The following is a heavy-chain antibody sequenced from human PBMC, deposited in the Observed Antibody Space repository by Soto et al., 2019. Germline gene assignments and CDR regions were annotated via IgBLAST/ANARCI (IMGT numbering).Heavy chain of an antibody. Sequence: EVQLVQSGAEVKKPGESLEISCRTSGYSFSNYWIGWVRQMPGKGLEWMGIVYPGDSDTRYSPSFQGQVTISADTSISAAYLQWSSLKASDTAMYYCARQVLQAPHYGMDVWGQGTTVTVSS. V-gene: IGHV5-51*01. J-gene: IGHJ6*02. CDR1: GYSFSNYW. CDR2: VYPGDSDT. D-gene: IGHD2-15*01. CDR3: ARQVLQAPHYGMDV.